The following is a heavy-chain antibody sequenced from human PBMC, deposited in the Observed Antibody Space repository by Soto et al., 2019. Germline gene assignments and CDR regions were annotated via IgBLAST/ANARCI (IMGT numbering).Heavy chain of an antibody. CDR1: GGSISSGDYY. Sequence: SETLSLTCTVSGGSISSGDYYWSWIRQPPGKGLEWIGYIYYSGSTYYNPSLKSRVTISVDTSKNQFSLKLSSVTAADTAVYYCARGGEAAAGKYYYYGMDVWGQGTTVTVSS. CDR3: ARGGEAAAGKYYYYGMDV. V-gene: IGHV4-30-4*01. CDR2: IYYSGST. D-gene: IGHD6-13*01. J-gene: IGHJ6*02.